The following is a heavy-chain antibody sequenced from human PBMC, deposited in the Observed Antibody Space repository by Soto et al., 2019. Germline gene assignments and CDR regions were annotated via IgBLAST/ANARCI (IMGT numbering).Heavy chain of an antibody. CDR1: GYSFSSYW. CDR3: ARRDCSSPSCYLSYYHGMDV. CDR2: IDPSDSYT. J-gene: IGHJ6*02. V-gene: IGHV5-10-1*01. D-gene: IGHD2-2*01. Sequence: GESLKISCKGSGYSFSSYWIIWVRQMPGKGLEWMGNIDPSDSYTKYSPSFQGHVTISADKSISTAYLQWSSLRASDTAVYYCARRDCSSPSCYLSYYHGMDVWGQGTTVTVSS.